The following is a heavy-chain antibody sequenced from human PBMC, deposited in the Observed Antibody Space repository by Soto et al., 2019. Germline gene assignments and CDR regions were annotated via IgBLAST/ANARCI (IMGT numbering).Heavy chain of an antibody. CDR3: ARDRDYGDYGGYFDY. CDR1: GYTFTNYG. CDR2: ISGYNGNT. V-gene: IGHV1-18*01. J-gene: IGHJ4*02. Sequence: QVPLVQSGAEVKKPGASVKVSCKASGYTFTNYGVTWVRQAPGQGLEWMGWISGYNGNTNYAQKLQGRVTMATDTSTSTAYMELRSLRSDDTAVYYYARDRDYGDYGGYFDYWGQGTLVTVSS. D-gene: IGHD4-17*01.